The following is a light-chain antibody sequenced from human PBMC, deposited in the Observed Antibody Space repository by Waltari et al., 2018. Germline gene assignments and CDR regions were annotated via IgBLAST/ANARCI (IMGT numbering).Light chain of an antibody. CDR1: SGDLGGYNL. Sequence: QSALTQPASVSGSPGQSLTIPCTGTSGDLGGYNLVSWYQQHPGQAPKLMIYEGNKRPSGVSNRFSGSKSGNTASLTISGLQAEDEADYYCSSYADSNICVFGSGTKVTVL. CDR2: EGN. J-gene: IGLJ1*01. CDR3: SSYADSNICV. V-gene: IGLV2-23*01.